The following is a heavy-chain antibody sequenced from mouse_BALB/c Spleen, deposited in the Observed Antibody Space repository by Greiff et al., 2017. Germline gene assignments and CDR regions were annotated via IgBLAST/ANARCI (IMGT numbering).Heavy chain of an antibody. CDR3: ARNYQLRGYFDY. Sequence: QVQLQQSGAELVRPGTSVKISCKASGYTFTNYWLGWVKQRPGHGLEWIGDIYPGGGYTYYNEKFKGKAKLTADTSSSTAYMQLSSLTSEDSAVYFCARNYQLRGYFDYWGQGTTLTVSA. J-gene: IGHJ2*01. D-gene: IGHD3-2*02. CDR1: GYTFTNYW. V-gene: IGHV1-63*02. CDR2: IYPGGGYT.